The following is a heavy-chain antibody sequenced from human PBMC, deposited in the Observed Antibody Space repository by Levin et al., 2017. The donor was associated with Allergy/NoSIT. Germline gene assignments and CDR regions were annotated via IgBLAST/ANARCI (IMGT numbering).Heavy chain of an antibody. CDR1: GGTFRHYA. CDR2: IVPVFGST. D-gene: IGHD5-18*01. V-gene: IGHV1-69*01. Sequence: KISCKASGGTFRHYALSWVRQAPGQGFEWMGGIVPVFGSTNYAQKFHGRVTITADESTSTANMELSSLRSGDTAVYYCVNRSAYSYGHYYFDYWGQGTLVTVSS. CDR3: VNRSAYSYGHYYFDY. J-gene: IGHJ4*02.